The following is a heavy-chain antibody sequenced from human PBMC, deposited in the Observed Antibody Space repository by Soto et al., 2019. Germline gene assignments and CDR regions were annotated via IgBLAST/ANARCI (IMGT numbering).Heavy chain of an antibody. CDR1: GFSLTSNEMR. CDR2: IDWDGEK. CDR3: ARTTNTGTDY. D-gene: IGHD1-1*01. Sequence: SGPTLVNPTQTLTLTCTFSGFSLTSNEMRVTWIRQPPGKALEWLARIDWDGEKFYSSSLRTRLTISKDSSKNQVVLTMTNMDPVDTATYYCARTTNTGTDYWGQGTLVTVSS. J-gene: IGHJ4*02. V-gene: IGHV2-70*04.